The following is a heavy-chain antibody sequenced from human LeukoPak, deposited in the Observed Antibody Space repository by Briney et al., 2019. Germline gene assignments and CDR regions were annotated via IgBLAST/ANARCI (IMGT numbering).Heavy chain of an antibody. CDR2: VYPSRST. CDR3: ARGPRYSTRSPMDV. D-gene: IGHD2-2*01. J-gene: IGHJ6*04. CDR1: GRSISNYY. Sequence: PETLSLTCTVSGRSISNYYWRWVRPPPKKGRQWVGYVYPSRSTNYNPSPRSRLTISVDAYKKQVSLRLTSVTAADTAVYYCARGPRYSTRSPMDVWGKGTTVTVSS. V-gene: IGHV4-4*09.